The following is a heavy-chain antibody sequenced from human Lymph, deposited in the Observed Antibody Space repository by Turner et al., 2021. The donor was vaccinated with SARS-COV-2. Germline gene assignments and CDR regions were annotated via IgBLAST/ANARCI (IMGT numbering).Heavy chain of an antibody. CDR2: IYSGGST. J-gene: IGHJ6*02. V-gene: IGHV3-53*01. CDR3: ARDLYYYGMDV. CDR1: GLTVSSNY. Sequence: EVQLVESGGGLIQPGGSLRLSCAASGLTVSSNYMSWVRQAPGKGVGWGSIIYSGGSTYYADSVEGRFTISRDNSKNTLYLQMNSLRAEDTAVYYCARDLYYYGMDVWGQGTTVTVSS.